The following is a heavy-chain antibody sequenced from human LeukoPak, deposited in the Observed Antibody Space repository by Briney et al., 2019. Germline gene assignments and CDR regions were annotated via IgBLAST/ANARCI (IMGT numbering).Heavy chain of an antibody. D-gene: IGHD2-2*01. CDR1: GFTFSSYA. J-gene: IGHJ4*02. V-gene: IGHV3-23*01. Sequence: GGSLRLSCAASGFTFSSYAMSWVRQAPGKGLEWVSAISGGGIGIYYADSLKGRFTISRDDSKNTLYLQMNSLRAEDTAVYYCTRRRGNQQPIDYWGQGTLVAVSS. CDR3: TRRRGNQQPIDY. CDR2: ISGGGIGI.